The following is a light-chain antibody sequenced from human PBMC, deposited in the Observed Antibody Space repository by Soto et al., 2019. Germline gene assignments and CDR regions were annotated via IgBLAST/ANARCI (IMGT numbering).Light chain of an antibody. CDR2: EVS. CDR1: SSDVGSYDR. V-gene: IGLV2-18*02. CDR3: ASYTTSSAFVV. Sequence: QSALTQPPSVSASPGQSVTISCTGTSSDVGSYDRVSWYQQPPGTAPKLMIYEVSNRPSGVPDRFSGSKSDNTASLTISGLQAEDEADYFCASYTTSSAFVVFGGGTKVTVL. J-gene: IGLJ2*01.